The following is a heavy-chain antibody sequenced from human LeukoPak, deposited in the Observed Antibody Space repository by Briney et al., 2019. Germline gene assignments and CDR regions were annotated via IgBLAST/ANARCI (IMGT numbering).Heavy chain of an antibody. CDR1: GGTFSSYA. CDR2: IIPIFGTA. CDR3: ARGWNSPQTRKHGAFDP. D-gene: IGHD1-7*01. Sequence: GASVKVSCKASGGTFSSYAISWVRQAPGQGLEWMGGIIPIFGTANYAQEFQGRVTITADKSTSTAYMELSSLRPEDTAVYYCARGWNSPQTRKHGAFDPWGQGTLVTVSS. J-gene: IGHJ5*02. V-gene: IGHV1-69*06.